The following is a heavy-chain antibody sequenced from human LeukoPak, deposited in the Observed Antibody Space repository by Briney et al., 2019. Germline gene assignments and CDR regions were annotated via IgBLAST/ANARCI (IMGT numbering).Heavy chain of an antibody. CDR1: GVSFSGYY. Sequence: SETLSLTCTVYGVSFSGYYWSWIRQPPGKGLEWIGEINHNGNTNYNPSLKSRVTISVDTSKNQFSLKVSSVTAADSAVYYCARDSSSWYSRVFDYWGQGTLVAVSS. CDR2: INHNGNT. D-gene: IGHD6-13*01. CDR3: ARDSSSWYSRVFDY. V-gene: IGHV4-34*01. J-gene: IGHJ4*02.